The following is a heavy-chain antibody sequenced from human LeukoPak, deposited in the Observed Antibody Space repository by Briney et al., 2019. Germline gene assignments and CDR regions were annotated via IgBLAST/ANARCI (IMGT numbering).Heavy chain of an antibody. CDR2: IRYDGSNK. Sequence: PGGSLRHSCAASGFTFSSYGMHWVRQAPGKGLEWVAFIRYDGSNKYYADSVKGRFTISRDNSKNTLYLQMNSLRAEDTAVYYCAKDVSFCSSTSCPPDYFDYWGQGTLVTVSS. V-gene: IGHV3-30*02. CDR1: GFTFSSYG. D-gene: IGHD2-2*01. J-gene: IGHJ4*02. CDR3: AKDVSFCSSTSCPPDYFDY.